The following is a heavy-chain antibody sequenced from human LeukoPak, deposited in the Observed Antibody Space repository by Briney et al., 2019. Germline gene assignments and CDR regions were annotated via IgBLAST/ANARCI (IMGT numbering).Heavy chain of an antibody. V-gene: IGHV4-59*01. CDR2: IYYSGST. J-gene: IGHJ6*02. D-gene: IGHD5-12*01. CDR3: ARYRSLYSGYETAPSYYYYYGMDV. Sequence: PSETLSLTCTVSGRSISSYYWSWIRQPPGTGLEWIGYIYYSGSTNYNPSIKSRVTISVDTSKNQFSLKLSSVTAAYTAVYYCARYRSLYSGYETAPSYYYYYGMDVWGQGTTVTVSS. CDR1: GRSISSYY.